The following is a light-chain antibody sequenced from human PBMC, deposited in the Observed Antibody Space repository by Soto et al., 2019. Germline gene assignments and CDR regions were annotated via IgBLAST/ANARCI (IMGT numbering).Light chain of an antibody. CDR1: SSDVGGYNY. V-gene: IGLV2-8*01. J-gene: IGLJ3*02. CDR2: EVS. CDR3: SSYAGRSLV. Sequence: QSVLTQPPSASGSPGQSVTISCTGTSSDVGGYNYVSWYQQHPGKAPKLMIYEVSKRPSGVPDRFSGSKSGNTASLTVSGLQAEDEADYYCSSYAGRSLVFGGGTKLTVL.